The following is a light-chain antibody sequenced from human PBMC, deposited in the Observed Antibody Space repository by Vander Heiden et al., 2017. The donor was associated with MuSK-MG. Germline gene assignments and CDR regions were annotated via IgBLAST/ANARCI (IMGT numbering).Light chain of an antibody. J-gene: IGLJ3*02. CDR1: KLGDRY. V-gene: IGLV3-1*01. CDR3: QAWDSGVV. CDR2: KDN. Sequence: SYELTQPPAVSVSPGQTVTITCSGDKLGDRYASWYQQRPGQSPVLVIYKDNERPSGIPARFSGSNSGNTATLTISGAHTMDEADYYCQAWDSGVVFGGGTKLTVL.